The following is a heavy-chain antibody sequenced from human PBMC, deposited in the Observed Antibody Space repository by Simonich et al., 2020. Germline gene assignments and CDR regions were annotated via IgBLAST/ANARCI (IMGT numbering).Heavy chain of an antibody. Sequence: QVQLLQSGAEVKKPGASVKVSCKASGYTFTGYYMHGVRQAPGQGLEWMGWINPTSGGTNYAQKVQGRVTMTRDTSISTAYMELSRLRSDDTAVYYCARKGLVGILKAFDIWDQGTMVTVSS. CDR3: ARKGLVGILKAFDI. D-gene: IGHD2-21*01. V-gene: IGHV1-2*02. CDR1: GYTFTGYY. CDR2: INPTSGGT. J-gene: IGHJ3*02.